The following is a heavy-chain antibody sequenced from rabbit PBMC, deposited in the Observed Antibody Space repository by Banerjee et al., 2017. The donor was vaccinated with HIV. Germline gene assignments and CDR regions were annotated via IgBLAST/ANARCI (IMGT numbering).Heavy chain of an antibody. V-gene: IGHV1S45*01. J-gene: IGHJ4*01. CDR2: INTSSGNT. CDR3: ARDLAGAIGWNFNL. Sequence: QEQLEESGGGLVQPEGSLTLTCTASGFSFSNKYVMCWVRQAPGKGLEWIACINTSSGNTVYATWAKGRFTISRTSSTTVALQMTSLTAADTATYFCARDLAGAIGWNFNLWGQGTLVTVS. D-gene: IGHD4-1*01. CDR1: GFSFSNKYV.